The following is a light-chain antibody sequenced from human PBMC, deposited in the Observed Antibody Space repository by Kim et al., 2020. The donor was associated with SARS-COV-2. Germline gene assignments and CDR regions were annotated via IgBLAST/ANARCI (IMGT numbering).Light chain of an antibody. V-gene: IGLV9-49*01. J-gene: IGLJ3*02. Sequence: QPVLTQPPSASASLGASVTLTCTLSSGYSNYKVDWYQQRPGKGPRFVMRVGTGGIVGSKGGGIPDHFSVLGSGLNRYLTIKDIQEEDESDYHCGADHGSGSNFVRVFGGGTQLTVL. CDR3: GADHGSGSNFVRV. CDR1: SGYSNYK. CDR2: VGTGGIVG.